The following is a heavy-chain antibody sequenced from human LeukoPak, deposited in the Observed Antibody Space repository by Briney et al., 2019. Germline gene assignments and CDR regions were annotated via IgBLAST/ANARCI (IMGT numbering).Heavy chain of an antibody. CDR3: ASLYYYHSSGYETDY. CDR1: GGSFSGYY. CDR2: INHSGST. Sequence: SETLSLTCAVYGGSFSGYYWSWIRQPPGKGLEWIGEINHSGSTNYNPSLKSRVTISVDTSKNQFSLKLSSVTAADTAVYYCASLYYYHSSGYETDYWGQGTLVTVSS. J-gene: IGHJ4*02. D-gene: IGHD3-22*01. V-gene: IGHV4-34*01.